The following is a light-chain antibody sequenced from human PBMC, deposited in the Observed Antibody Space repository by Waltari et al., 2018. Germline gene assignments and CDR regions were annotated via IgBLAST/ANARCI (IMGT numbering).Light chain of an antibody. Sequence: DIVMTQSPDSLAVSLGERATINCKSSQSILYSSNNKNYLAWYQQKPVQPPKLLIYWASTRESGVPDRFSGSGSGTDFTRNISSLQAEDVAVYYCQHYYSIPRTFGPGTKVDIK. J-gene: IGKJ3*01. V-gene: IGKV4-1*01. CDR1: QSILYSSNNKNY. CDR2: WAS. CDR3: QHYYSIPRT.